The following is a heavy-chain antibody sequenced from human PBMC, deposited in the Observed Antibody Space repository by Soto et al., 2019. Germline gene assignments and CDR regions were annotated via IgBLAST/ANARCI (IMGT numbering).Heavy chain of an antibody. J-gene: IGHJ4*02. D-gene: IGHD3-9*01. CDR3: GRLEGLATISYYFDY. CDR1: GGSISSGGYY. CDR2: VYYSGST. V-gene: IGHV4-39*01. Sequence: PSETLSLTCTVSGGSISSGGYYWGWVRQPPGKGLEWIGSVYYSGSTYYNPSLESRVTISVDKSKNQFSLKLMSLSAADTAVYYCGRLEGLATISYYFDYWGQGALVTVSS.